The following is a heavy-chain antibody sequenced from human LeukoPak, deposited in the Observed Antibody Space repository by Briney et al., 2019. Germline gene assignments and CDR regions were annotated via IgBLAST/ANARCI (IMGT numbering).Heavy chain of an antibody. CDR2: TFYRSKWYN. D-gene: IGHD1-26*01. CDR3: ARHVGNSYPFDP. J-gene: IGHJ5*02. V-gene: IGHV6-1*01. CDR1: GDSVSSKSAA. Sequence: SQTLSLTCAISGDSVSSKSAAWNWIRQSPSRGLEWLGRTFYRSKWYNYYAVSVKSRITINPDTSKNQCSLQLNSVTPEDTAVYYCARHVGNSYPFDPWGQGTLVTVSS.